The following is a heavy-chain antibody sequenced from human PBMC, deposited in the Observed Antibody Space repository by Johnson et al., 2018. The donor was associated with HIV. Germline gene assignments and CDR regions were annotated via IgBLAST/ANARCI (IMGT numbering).Heavy chain of an antibody. D-gene: IGHD5-18*01. J-gene: IGHJ3*02. Sequence: VQLVESGGGSVQPGGFLRLSCAASGFSFSNYWMSWVRQAPGKGLEWVANIKEDGSEEYYVDSMEGRFTSSRDNAKNSLYLQMDNLRVEDTAMYYCARDGVYSSPWNAFDIWGQGTTVTVSS. V-gene: IGHV3-7*05. CDR3: ARDGVYSSPWNAFDI. CDR1: GFSFSNYW. CDR2: IKEDGSEE.